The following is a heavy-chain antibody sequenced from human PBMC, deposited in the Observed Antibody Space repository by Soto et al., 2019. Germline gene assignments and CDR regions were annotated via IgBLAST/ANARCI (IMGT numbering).Heavy chain of an antibody. V-gene: IGHV1-69*02. D-gene: IGHD3-22*01. CDR1: GGTFSSYT. CDR3: ARAPLGIIVAPDF. CDR2: IIPILGIA. J-gene: IGHJ4*02. Sequence: ASVKVSCKASGGTFSSYTISWVRQAPGQGLEWMGRIIPILGIANYAQKFQGRVTITADKSTSTAYMELSSLRSEDAAVYYCARAPLGIIVAPDFWGQGTLVTVSS.